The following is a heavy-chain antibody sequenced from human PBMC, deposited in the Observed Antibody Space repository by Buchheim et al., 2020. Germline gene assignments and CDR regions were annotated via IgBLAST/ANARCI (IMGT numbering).Heavy chain of an antibody. Sequence: QVQLVESGGGVVQPGRSLRLSCAASGFTFSSYAMHWVRQAPGKGLEWGAVISHDSNQKDYADFVKGRFTISRDNSKNSLYLQMNSLRVEDTAVYYCAKDSGYDSVGLNHYWGQG. D-gene: IGHD2-15*01. CDR1: GFTFSSYA. J-gene: IGHJ4*02. V-gene: IGHV3-30*04. CDR3: AKDSGYDSVGLNHY. CDR2: ISHDSNQK.